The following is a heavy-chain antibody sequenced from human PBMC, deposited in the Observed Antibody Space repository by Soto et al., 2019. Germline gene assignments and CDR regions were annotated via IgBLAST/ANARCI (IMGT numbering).Heavy chain of an antibody. D-gene: IGHD3-3*01. CDR3: ARAPVGLDTISYFDY. CDR1: RGFISSGSW. J-gene: IGHJ4*02. Sequence: PSETLSLTCAVSRGFISSGSWWSWVRQPPGGGLEWIGELHHGGSTNYNPSLESRATFSVDISKNQFFLKLSSVTAADTAVYFCARAPVGLDTISYFDYWGQGKLVTVSS. V-gene: IGHV4-4*02. CDR2: LHHGGST.